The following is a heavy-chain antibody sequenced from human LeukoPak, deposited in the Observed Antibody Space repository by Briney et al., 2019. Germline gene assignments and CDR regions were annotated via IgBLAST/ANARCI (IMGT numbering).Heavy chain of an antibody. D-gene: IGHD3-3*01. CDR1: GFTFSSYA. Sequence: PGGSLRLSCAASGFTFSSYAMSWVRQAPGKGLEWVPAISGSGGSTYYADSVKGRFTISRDNSKNTLYLQMNSLRAEDTAVYYCAKIWSPNVLRFLEWLSYYDYWGQGTLVTVSS. CDR2: ISGSGGST. J-gene: IGHJ4*02. V-gene: IGHV3-23*01. CDR3: AKIWSPNVLRFLEWLSYYDY.